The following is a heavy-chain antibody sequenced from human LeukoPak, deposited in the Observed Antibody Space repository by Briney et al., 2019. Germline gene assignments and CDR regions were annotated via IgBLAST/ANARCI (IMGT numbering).Heavy chain of an antibody. D-gene: IGHD3-10*01. CDR1: GYFFTSYW. CDR2: IYLGDSNT. J-gene: IGHJ3*02. CDR3: ARSYGSGSYGGAFDI. V-gene: IGHV5-51*01. Sequence: GESLKISCKGSGYFFTSYWIAWVRQMPGKGLEWMGIIYLGDSNTRYSPSFQGQVTMSADKSISTAYLQWSSLKASDTAMYYCARSYGSGSYGGAFDIWGQGTMVTVSS.